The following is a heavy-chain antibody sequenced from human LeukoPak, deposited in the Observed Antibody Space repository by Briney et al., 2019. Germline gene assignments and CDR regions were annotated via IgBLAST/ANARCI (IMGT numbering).Heavy chain of an antibody. Sequence: GGSLRLSCAASGFTFSSYWMSWVRQAPGKGLEWVAVISYDGSNKYYADSVKGRFTISRDNSKNTLYLQMNSLRAEDTAVYYCARARTSSGWYTDYWGQGTLVTVSS. CDR1: GFTFSSYW. V-gene: IGHV3-30*03. CDR2: ISYDGSNK. D-gene: IGHD6-19*01. CDR3: ARARTSSGWYTDY. J-gene: IGHJ4*02.